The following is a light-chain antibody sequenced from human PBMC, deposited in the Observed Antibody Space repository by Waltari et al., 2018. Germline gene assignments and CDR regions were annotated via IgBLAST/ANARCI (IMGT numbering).Light chain of an antibody. V-gene: IGKV1-5*03. J-gene: IGKJ1*01. CDR1: QGIGRW. CDR3: QNYNSYSSWT. CDR2: KAS. Sequence: DIQMTQSPSTLSASVGDRVTITCRASQGIGRWLAWYQQKPGKAPKFLIYKASSLESGVPARFSGSGSGTKINLTISRLEPDDFANYYCQNYNSYSSWTVGQGTKVEIK.